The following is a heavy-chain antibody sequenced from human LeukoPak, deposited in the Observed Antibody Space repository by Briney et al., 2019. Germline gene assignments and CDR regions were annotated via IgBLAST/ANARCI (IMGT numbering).Heavy chain of an antibody. J-gene: IGHJ5*02. V-gene: IGHV4-30-2*01. CDR2: IYPTGST. D-gene: IGHD2-2*01. CDR3: ARLQYCSGTSCYWFDP. CDR1: GGSISSGLYS. Sequence: SETLSLTCTVSGGSISSGLYSWSWIRQPLGKGLEWIGYIYPTGSTYYNPSLKSRVTISVDTSKNQFSLRLSSVTAADTAVYYCARLQYCSGTSCYWFDPWGQGTLVTVSS.